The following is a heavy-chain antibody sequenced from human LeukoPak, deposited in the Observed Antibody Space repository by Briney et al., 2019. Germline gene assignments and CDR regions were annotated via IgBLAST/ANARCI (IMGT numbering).Heavy chain of an antibody. Sequence: GGSLRLSCSTSGFIFSNHFMHWVRQAPGKGLEYVSSIGPNGASTLYADSVKGRFTISRDNAKNSLYLQMNSLRAEDTAVYYCARAVGATLGLDYWGQGTLVTVSS. CDR3: ARAVGATLGLDY. V-gene: IGHV3-64*04. CDR2: IGPNGAST. J-gene: IGHJ4*02. CDR1: GFIFSNHF. D-gene: IGHD1-26*01.